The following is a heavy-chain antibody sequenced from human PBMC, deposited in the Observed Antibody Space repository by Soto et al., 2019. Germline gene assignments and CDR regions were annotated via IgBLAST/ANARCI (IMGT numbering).Heavy chain of an antibody. D-gene: IGHD3-10*01. Sequence: QVQLQESGPGLVKPSETLSLTCSVSGDSISGYYWSWIREPPGKRLEWIAYIHYRGTTKYNPSLKSRVAISVAPSMNQFSLTLSSVTAADTAVYSCARTLDDGSSDYWGQGTLVTVSS. CDR3: ARTLDDGSSDY. CDR1: GDSISGYY. V-gene: IGHV4-59*08. CDR2: IHYRGTT. J-gene: IGHJ4*02.